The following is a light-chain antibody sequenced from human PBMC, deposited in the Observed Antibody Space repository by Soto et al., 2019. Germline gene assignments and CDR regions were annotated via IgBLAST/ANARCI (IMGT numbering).Light chain of an antibody. V-gene: IGKV3-15*01. Sequence: EIVLTQSPGTLSLSPGERATLSCRASQSVSSSYLAWYQQKPGQAPRLLIHGVSTRATGIPARFSGSGSGTEFTLTISSLQSEDFAVYYCQQYNNWWTFGQGTKVDIK. CDR2: GVS. CDR1: QSVSSSY. CDR3: QQYNNWWT. J-gene: IGKJ1*01.